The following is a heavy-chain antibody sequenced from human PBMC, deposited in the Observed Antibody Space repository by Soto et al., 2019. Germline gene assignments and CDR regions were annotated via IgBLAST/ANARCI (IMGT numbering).Heavy chain of an antibody. CDR1: GGSISSYY. CDR3: ARRCTNGVCSGLTVYHAFDI. Sequence: SSETLSLTCTVSGGSISSYYWSWIRQPPGKGLERIGYIYYSGSTNYNPSLKSRVTISVDTSKNQFSLKLSSVTAADTAVYYFARRCTNGVCSGLTVYHAFDIWGQGTMVTVSS. J-gene: IGHJ3*02. D-gene: IGHD2-8*01. V-gene: IGHV4-59*08. CDR2: IYYSGST.